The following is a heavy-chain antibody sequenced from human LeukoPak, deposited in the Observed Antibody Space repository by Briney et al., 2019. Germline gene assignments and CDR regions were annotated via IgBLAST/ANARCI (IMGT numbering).Heavy chain of an antibody. CDR2: INWNGGST. D-gene: IGHD2-2*01. Sequence: GGSLRLSCAASGFTFDDYGMSWVRQAQGKGLEWVSGINWNGGSTGYADSVKGRFTISRDNAKNSLYLQMNSLRAEDTALYYCAREGAAIVVVPAARVFDYWGQGTLVTVSS. CDR3: AREGAAIVVVPAARVFDY. J-gene: IGHJ4*02. CDR1: GFTFDDYG. V-gene: IGHV3-20*04.